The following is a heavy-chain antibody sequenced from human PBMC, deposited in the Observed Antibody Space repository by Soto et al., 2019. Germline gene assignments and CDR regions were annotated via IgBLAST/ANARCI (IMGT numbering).Heavy chain of an antibody. D-gene: IGHD3-3*01. J-gene: IGHJ6*02. CDR3: AKDQFWSGYYMPIYYYYGMDV. CDR1: GFTFSSYG. Sequence: GSLRLFCAASGFTFSSYGIHWVRQAPGKGLGWVAVIPHDRSNKYYADSMKVRFTISKDNSKNTLYLQMNSLRAEDTAVYYCAKDQFWSGYYMPIYYYYGMDVWGQETTVTVSS. V-gene: IGHV3-30*18. CDR2: IPHDRSNK.